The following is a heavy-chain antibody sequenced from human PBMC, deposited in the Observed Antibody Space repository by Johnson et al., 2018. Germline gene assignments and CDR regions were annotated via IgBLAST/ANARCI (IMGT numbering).Heavy chain of an antibody. CDR1: GFTFSDYY. D-gene: IGHD2/OR15-2a*01. CDR2: ITDDGGAT. Sequence: QVQLVESGGGLVKPGGSLRLSCAASGFTFSDYYMSWIRQAPGKGLVWVSRITDDGGATNYADSVKGRFTISRENAKNSLYLQMNNLRAEDTAVYYCARDKEGSMDVWGQGTMVTVSS. J-gene: IGHJ3*01. CDR3: ARDKEGSMDV. V-gene: IGHV3-11*06.